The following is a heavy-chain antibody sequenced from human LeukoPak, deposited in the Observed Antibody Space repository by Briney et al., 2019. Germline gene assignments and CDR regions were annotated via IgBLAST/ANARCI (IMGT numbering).Heavy chain of an antibody. D-gene: IGHD3-22*01. CDR1: GFTFSSYW. V-gene: IGHV3-7*03. CDR2: IKQDGSEK. Sequence: GGSLRLSCAASGFTFSSYWMSWVRQAPGKGLEWVANIKQDGSEKYYVDSVKGRFTISRDNAKNSLYLQMNSLRAEDTAVYYCARGDYYDSSGYVDYWGQGTLVTVSS. CDR3: ARGDYYDSSGYVDY. J-gene: IGHJ4*02.